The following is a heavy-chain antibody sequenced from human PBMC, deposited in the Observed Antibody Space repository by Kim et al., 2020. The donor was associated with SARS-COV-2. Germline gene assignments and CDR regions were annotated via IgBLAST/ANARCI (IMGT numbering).Heavy chain of an antibody. J-gene: IGHJ3*02. CDR2: IKSTADGGTT. CDR3: TTDPGWCINGVCYGCADAFDI. Sequence: GGSLRLSCAASGFTFNKAWMSWVRQAPGKGLEWVGRIKSTADGGTTDYAAPVKDRFTISRDDSKNTLYLQMNSLKTEDAAMYYCTTDPGWCINGVCYGCADAFDIWGQGTMVAVSS. V-gene: IGHV3-15*01. CDR1: GFTFNKAW. D-gene: IGHD2-8*01.